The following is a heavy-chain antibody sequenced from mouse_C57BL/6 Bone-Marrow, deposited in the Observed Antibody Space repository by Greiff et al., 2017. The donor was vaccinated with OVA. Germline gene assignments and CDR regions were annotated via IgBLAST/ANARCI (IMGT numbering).Heavy chain of an antibody. CDR3: ASERVLLRYVFDY. J-gene: IGHJ2*01. V-gene: IGHV1-72*01. CDR1: GYTFTSYW. Sequence: QVQLQQPGAELVKPGASEKLSCKASGYTFTSYWMHWVKQRPGRGLEWIGRIDPNSGGTKYNEKFKSKATLTVDKPSSTAYMQLSSLTSEDSAVYYCASERVLLRYVFDYWGQGTTLTVSS. D-gene: IGHD1-1*01. CDR2: IDPNSGGT.